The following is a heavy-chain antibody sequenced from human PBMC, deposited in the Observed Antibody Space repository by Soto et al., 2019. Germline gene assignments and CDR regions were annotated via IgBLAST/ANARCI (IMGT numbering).Heavy chain of an antibody. J-gene: IGHJ6*03. CDR1: GYTFTSYD. Sequence: ASVKVSCKASGYTFTSYDINWVRQATGQGLEWMGWMNPNSGNTGYAQKFQGRVTMTRNTSINTAYMELSSLRSEDTAVYYCARGTEPAAMYYYYYMDVWGKGTTVTVSS. CDR2: MNPNSGNT. D-gene: IGHD2-2*01. CDR3: ARGTEPAAMYYYYYMDV. V-gene: IGHV1-8*01.